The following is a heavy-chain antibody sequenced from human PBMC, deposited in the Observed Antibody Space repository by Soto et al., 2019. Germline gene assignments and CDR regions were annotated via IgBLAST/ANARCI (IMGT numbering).Heavy chain of an antibody. J-gene: IGHJ2*01. CDR2: ISGSGGST. CDR1: GFTFSSYA. D-gene: IGHD7-27*01. CDR3: AKRNWGGWYFDL. Sequence: EVQLLESGGGLVQPGGSLRLSCAASGFTFSSYAMSWVRQAPGKGLEWVSAISGSGGSTYFADSVKGRFTISRDNSKNTLYLHMNSLRAEHTAVYYCAKRNWGGWYFDLWGRGTLVTVSS. V-gene: IGHV3-23*01.